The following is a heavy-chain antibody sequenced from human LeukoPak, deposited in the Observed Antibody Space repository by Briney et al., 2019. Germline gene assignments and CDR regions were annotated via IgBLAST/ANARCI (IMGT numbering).Heavy chain of an antibody. Sequence: GASVKVSCKASGGTFSSYAISWVRQAPGQGLEWMGGIIPIFGTANYAQKFQGRVTITADESTSTAYMELSSLRSEDTAVYYCATYYYGSGSYYKWGQGTLVTVSS. D-gene: IGHD3-10*01. CDR1: GGTFSSYA. CDR2: IIPIFGTA. V-gene: IGHV1-69*13. J-gene: IGHJ4*02. CDR3: ATYYYGSGSYYK.